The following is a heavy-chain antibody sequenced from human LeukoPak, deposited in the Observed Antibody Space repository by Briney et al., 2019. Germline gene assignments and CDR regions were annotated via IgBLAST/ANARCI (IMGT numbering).Heavy chain of an antibody. J-gene: IGHJ5*02. V-gene: IGHV3-23*01. CDR3: ATAKYDYGDPVGWFDP. D-gene: IGHD4-17*01. CDR1: GFTFSTSA. Sequence: GGSLRLSFAASGFTFSTSAMTWVRQAPGKGLEWVSGIISTGTTYYADSVRGRFTISRDNSKTTLYLLTTSLRVEDTAVYYCATAKYDYGDPVGWFDPGGPGTLVTVSS. CDR2: IISTGTT.